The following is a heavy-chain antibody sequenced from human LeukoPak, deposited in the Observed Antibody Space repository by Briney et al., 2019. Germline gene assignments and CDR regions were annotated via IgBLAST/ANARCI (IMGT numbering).Heavy chain of an antibody. V-gene: IGHV1-18*01. Sequence: ASVKVSCKASGYTFTSYGISWVRQAPGQGLEWMGWISAYNGNTNYAQKLQGRVTMTTDTSTSTAYMELRSLRSDDTAVYYSARDLISRWELPNDAIDIWGQGTMVTVSS. CDR3: ARDLISRWELPNDAIDI. CDR2: ISAYNGNT. J-gene: IGHJ3*02. CDR1: GYTFTSYG. D-gene: IGHD1-26*01.